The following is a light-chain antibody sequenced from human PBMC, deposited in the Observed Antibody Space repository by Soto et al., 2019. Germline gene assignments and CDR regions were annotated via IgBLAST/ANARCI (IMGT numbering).Light chain of an antibody. CDR1: SSDVGAYDF. CDR3: SSYTTGSTLA. J-gene: IGLJ2*01. V-gene: IGLV2-14*03. CDR2: DVN. Sequence: SSLTQPASVSGSPGQSVTISCTGTSSDVGAYDFVSWYQQHPGNAPKLMIYDVNNRPSGVSNRFSGSKSGNTASLTTSGLQAEDEADYYCSSYTTGSTLAFGGGTKLTVL.